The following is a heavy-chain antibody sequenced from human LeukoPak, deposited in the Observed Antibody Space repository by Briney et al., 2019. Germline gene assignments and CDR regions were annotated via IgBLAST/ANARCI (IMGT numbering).Heavy chain of an antibody. CDR2: ISYDGSNE. Sequence: PGGSLRLSCAASVFTFSSYVMHWVRQAPGKGLEWVAIISYDGSNEYYADSVKGRFTISRDNSKNTLYLQMNSLRAADTAVYYCARNWGYGDLIYYFDYWGQGTLVTVSS. V-gene: IGHV3-30*04. CDR3: ARNWGYGDLIYYFDY. CDR1: VFTFSSYV. D-gene: IGHD4-17*01. J-gene: IGHJ4*02.